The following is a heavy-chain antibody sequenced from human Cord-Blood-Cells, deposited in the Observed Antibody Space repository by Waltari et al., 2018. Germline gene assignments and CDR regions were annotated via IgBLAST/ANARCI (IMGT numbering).Heavy chain of an antibody. D-gene: IGHD3-10*01. CDR1: GFTFSSYS. CDR2: ISSSSSYI. CDR3: ASRHYYGSGFLTPIDY. Sequence: EVQLVESGGGLVKPGGSPRLSCAASGFTFSSYSMNWVRQAPGKGLEWVSSISSSSSYIYYADSVKGRFTISRDNAKNSLYLQMNSLRAEDTAVYYCASRHYYGSGFLTPIDYWGQGTLVTVSS. V-gene: IGHV3-21*01. J-gene: IGHJ4*02.